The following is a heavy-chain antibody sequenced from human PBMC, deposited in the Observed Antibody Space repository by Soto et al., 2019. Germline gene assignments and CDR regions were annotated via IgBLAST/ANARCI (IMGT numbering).Heavy chain of an antibody. V-gene: IGHV1-18*01. CDR3: ARDVLWFGNVAFDI. D-gene: IGHD3-10*01. Sequence: ASVKVSCKASGYTFTSYGISWVRQAPGQGLEWMGWISAYNGNTNYAQKLQGRVTMTTDTSTSTAYMELRSLRSDDTAVYYCARDVLWFGNVAFDIWGQGTMVTVSS. J-gene: IGHJ3*02. CDR1: GYTFTSYG. CDR2: ISAYNGNT.